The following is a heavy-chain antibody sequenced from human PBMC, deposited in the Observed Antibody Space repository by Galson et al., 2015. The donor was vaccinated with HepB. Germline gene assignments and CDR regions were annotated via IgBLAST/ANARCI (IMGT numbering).Heavy chain of an antibody. Sequence: SLRLSCAASGFTFSNAWMSWVRQAPGKGLEWVGRIKSKTDGGTTDYAAPVKGRFTFSRDDSKNTLYLQMNSLKTEDTAVYYCTGDDYVWGNEDHDYWGQGTLVTVSS. CDR2: IKSKTDGGTT. V-gene: IGHV3-15*01. CDR3: TGDDYVWGNEDHDY. D-gene: IGHD3-16*01. J-gene: IGHJ4*02. CDR1: GFTFSNAW.